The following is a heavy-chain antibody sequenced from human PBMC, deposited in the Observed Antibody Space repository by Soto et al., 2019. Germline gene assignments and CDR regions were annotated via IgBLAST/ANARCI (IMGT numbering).Heavy chain of an antibody. CDR2: IYYSGST. V-gene: IGHV4-31*03. Sequence: QVQLQESGPGLVKPSQTLSLTCTVSGGSISSGGYYWSWIRQHPGKGLEWIGYIYYSGSTYYNPFHMCRVTIAVDTSKNQFSLKLSSVTAADTAVYYCARDHSYFGSSTSKYYYYGMDVWGQGTTVTVSS. CDR3: ARDHSYFGSSTSKYYYYGMDV. CDR1: GGSISSGGYY. J-gene: IGHJ6*02. D-gene: IGHD2-2*01.